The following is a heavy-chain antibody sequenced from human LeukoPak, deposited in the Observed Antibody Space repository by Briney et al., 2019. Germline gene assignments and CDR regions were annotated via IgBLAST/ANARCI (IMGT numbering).Heavy chain of an antibody. J-gene: IGHJ4*02. Sequence: GGSLRLSCAASGFTFSSYSMNWVRQAPGKGLEWVSSISSSSSYIYYADSVKGRFTISRDNAKNSLYLQMNSLRAEDTAVYYCAKGPGIAAAGPFDYWGQGTLVTVSS. CDR1: GFTFSSYS. CDR2: ISSSSSYI. V-gene: IGHV3-21*01. CDR3: AKGPGIAAAGPFDY. D-gene: IGHD6-13*01.